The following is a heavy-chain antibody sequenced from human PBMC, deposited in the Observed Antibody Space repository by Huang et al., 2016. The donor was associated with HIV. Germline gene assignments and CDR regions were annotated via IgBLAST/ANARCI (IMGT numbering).Heavy chain of an antibody. V-gene: IGHV4-59*01. D-gene: IGHD1-7*01. CDR3: ATFSGTTDYYYHMDV. J-gene: IGHJ6*02. Sequence: QVQLQESGPGLVKPSETLSLTCTVSGCSITSYYWSWIRQPPGKGLEWIGYICYSGNTNYNPSLKGLVSISVDTSKNQFSLRLNSVTAADTAMYYCATFSGTTDYYYHMDVWGQGTSVTVSS. CDR2: ICYSGNT. CDR1: GCSITSYY.